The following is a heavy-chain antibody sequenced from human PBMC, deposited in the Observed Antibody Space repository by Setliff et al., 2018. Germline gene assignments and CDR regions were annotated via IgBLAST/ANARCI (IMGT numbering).Heavy chain of an antibody. V-gene: IGHV3-23*01. CDR2: ISASGDTT. CDR3: CSGSYLFVY. J-gene: IGHJ4*02. Sequence: GESLKISCAASGYTSSSYAMTWVRQAPGKGLEWVSIISASGDTTYYADSVKGRFTISRDNSTNTLYLQMNSLRAEDTAVYYCCSGSYLFVYWGQGSLVTVSS. CDR1: GYTSSSYA. D-gene: IGHD1-26*01.